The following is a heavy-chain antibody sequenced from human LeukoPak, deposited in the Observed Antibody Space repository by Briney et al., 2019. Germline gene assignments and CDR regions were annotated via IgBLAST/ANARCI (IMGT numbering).Heavy chain of an antibody. D-gene: IGHD6-13*01. Sequence: PGGSLRLSCAASGFTVSSNYMSWVRQPPGKGLEWIGYIYYSGSTNYNPSLQSRVTISLDASKSQFSLKLSSVTAADTAMYYCARVNIAVAGDASDVWGRGTMVTVSS. CDR3: ARVNIAVAGDASDV. CDR2: IYYSGST. CDR1: GFTVSSNY. J-gene: IGHJ3*01. V-gene: IGHV4-59*02.